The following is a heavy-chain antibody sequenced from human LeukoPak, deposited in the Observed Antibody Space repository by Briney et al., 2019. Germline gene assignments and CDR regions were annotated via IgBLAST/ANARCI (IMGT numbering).Heavy chain of an antibody. CDR3: ARHIATSIYYDSSGYCDY. CDR2: IYYSGST. V-gene: IGHV4-39*02. Sequence: SETLSLTCTVTGGSINSNNYFWGWIRQPPGKGLEWIGSIYYSGSTYYNPSLKSRVTISVDTSKNHFSPKLSSVTAADTAVYYCARHIATSIYYDSSGYCDYWGQGTLVTVSS. J-gene: IGHJ4*02. CDR1: GGSINSNNYF. D-gene: IGHD3-22*01.